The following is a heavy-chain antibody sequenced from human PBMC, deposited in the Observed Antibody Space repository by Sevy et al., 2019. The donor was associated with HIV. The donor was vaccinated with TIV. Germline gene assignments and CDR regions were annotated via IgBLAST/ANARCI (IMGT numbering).Heavy chain of an antibody. V-gene: IGHV3-64*01. CDR1: GFTLSSYA. J-gene: IGHJ4*02. D-gene: IGHD3-22*01. CDR2: ISSNGGST. CDR3: ARGGLVVITSPLDF. Sequence: WGSLRLSCAASGFTLSSYAMHWVRQAPGKGLEYVSAISSNGGSTYYANSVKGRFTISRDNSKNTLYLQMGSLRGEDMAAYYCARGGLVVITSPLDFWGQGSLVTVSS.